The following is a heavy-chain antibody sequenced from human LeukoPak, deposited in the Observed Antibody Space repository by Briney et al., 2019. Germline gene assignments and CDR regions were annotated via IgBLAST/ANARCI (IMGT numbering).Heavy chain of an antibody. Sequence: GGSLRLSCAASGFTFSTYSMKWVRQAPGKGLEWVSYISGSSGTIYYADSVKGRFTISRDNAKNSLYLQMNSLRDEDTAVYYCARDQCDYYGSGSYSEGSYWGQGTLVTVSS. CDR3: ARDQCDYYGSGSYSEGSY. CDR2: ISGSSGTI. D-gene: IGHD3-10*01. CDR1: GFTFSTYS. J-gene: IGHJ4*02. V-gene: IGHV3-48*02.